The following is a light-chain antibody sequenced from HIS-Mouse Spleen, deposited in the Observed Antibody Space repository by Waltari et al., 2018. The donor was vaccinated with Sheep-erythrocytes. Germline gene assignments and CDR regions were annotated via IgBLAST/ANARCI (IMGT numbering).Light chain of an antibody. CDR2: KDS. V-gene: IGLV3-25*03. J-gene: IGLJ2*01. CDR1: ALPKQY. CDR3: QSADSSGTYPV. Sequence: PLSLPVTLGQTARITCSGDALPKQYAYWYQQKPGQAPGLVIYKDSERPSGIPERFSGSSSGTTVTLTISGVQAEDEADYYCQSADSSGTYPVFGGGTKLTVL.